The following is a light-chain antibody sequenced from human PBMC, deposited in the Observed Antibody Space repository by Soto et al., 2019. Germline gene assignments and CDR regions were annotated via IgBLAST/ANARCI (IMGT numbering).Light chain of an antibody. CDR2: AAS. J-gene: IGKJ4*01. CDR3: QQLNSYPLT. CDR1: QGISSY. V-gene: IGKV1-9*01. Sequence: DIQLTQSPSFLSASVGDRVTTTCRASQGISSYLAWYQQKPGKAPKLLIYAASTLQSGVPSRFSGSVSGTEFTLTFSSLQPEDFATYYCQQLNSYPLTFGGGTKVEIK.